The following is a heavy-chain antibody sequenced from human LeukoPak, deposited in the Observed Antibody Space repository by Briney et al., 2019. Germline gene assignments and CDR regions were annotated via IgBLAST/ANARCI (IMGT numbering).Heavy chain of an antibody. V-gene: IGHV3-30*02. J-gene: IGHJ6*03. CDR2: IRYDGSNK. D-gene: IGHD3-3*01. Sequence: GGSLRLSCAASGFTFSSYGMHWVRQAPGKGLEWVAFIRYDGSNKYYADSVKGRFTISRDNSKNTLYLQMNSLRAEDTAVYYCAKDWARDDFWSAPWRYYYYMDVWGKGTTVTVSS. CDR1: GFTFSSYG. CDR3: AKDWARDDFWSAPWRYYYYMDV.